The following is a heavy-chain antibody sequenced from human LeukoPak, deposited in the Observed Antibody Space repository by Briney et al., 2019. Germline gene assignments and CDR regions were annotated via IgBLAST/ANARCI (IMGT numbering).Heavy chain of an antibody. CDR1: GFTFSTFA. CDR3: AKDRGYSYGISEY. D-gene: IGHD5-18*01. J-gene: IGHJ4*02. V-gene: IGHV3-23*01. CDR2: ISETGRST. Sequence: GGSLRLSCVASGFTFSTFAMNWVRQAPGRGWEWVSTISETGRSTYYADSVKGQFTISRDNSKNTLYLQMNSLRAEDTAVYYCAKDRGYSYGISEYWGQGTLVTVSS.